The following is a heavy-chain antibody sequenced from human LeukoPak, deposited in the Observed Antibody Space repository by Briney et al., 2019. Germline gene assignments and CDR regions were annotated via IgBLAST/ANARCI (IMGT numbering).Heavy chain of an antibody. CDR3: ARPLTDFSIGN. J-gene: IGHJ4*02. CDR1: GGSFSNYY. CDR2: ISYSRST. Sequence: SETLSLTCTVAGGSFSNYYWTWIRQPPGKGLEWIGYISYSRSTNYNPSLKSRVTISVDTSNNQFSLKLRSVTPADTAVYYCARPLTDFSIGNWGQGTLVTVSS. D-gene: IGHD2/OR15-2a*01. V-gene: IGHV4-59*01.